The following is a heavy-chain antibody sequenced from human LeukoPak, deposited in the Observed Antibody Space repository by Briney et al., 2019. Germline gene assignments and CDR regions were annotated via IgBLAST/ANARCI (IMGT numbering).Heavy chain of an antibody. CDR3: ARGGSYDIGAFDI. CDR2: IYYSGST. J-gene: IGHJ3*02. CDR1: GGSISSYY. V-gene: IGHV4-59*01. D-gene: IGHD3-22*01. Sequence: SETLSLTCTVSGGSISSYYWSWIRQPPGKGLEWIGYIYYSGSTNYNPSLKSRGTISVDKSKNQFSLKLSSVTAADTAVYYCARGGSYDIGAFDIWGQGTMVTVSS.